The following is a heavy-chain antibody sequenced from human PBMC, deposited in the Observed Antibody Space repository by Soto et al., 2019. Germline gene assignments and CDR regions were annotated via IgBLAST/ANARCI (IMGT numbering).Heavy chain of an antibody. Sequence: QGQLVESGGDAVQPGRSLRLSCVGSGFTFSTHAMHWVRLAAGQGLEWVAYISYDGSNKAYGDSVQGRFTISRDNSKNTVILQMNSLRVEDTGVFHCAKEGRSYDDFWSGSVGSFDIWGRGTTVTVSS. CDR3: AKEGRSYDDFWSGSVGSFDI. J-gene: IGHJ3*02. CDR1: GFTFSTHA. CDR2: ISYDGSNK. V-gene: IGHV3-30*18. D-gene: IGHD3-3*01.